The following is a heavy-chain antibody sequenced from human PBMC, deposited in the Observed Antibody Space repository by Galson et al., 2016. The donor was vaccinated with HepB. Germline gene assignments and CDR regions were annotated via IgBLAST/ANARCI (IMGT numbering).Heavy chain of an antibody. D-gene: IGHD1-1*01. CDR3: AKDRALERRSGIDY. CDR2: ISYDGSYQ. Sequence: SLRLSCAASGFTFTYYAMHWVRQAPGKGLEWVALISYDGSYQYYADSVKGRFTISRDNSKNTLYLQLNSLRADDTAVYYCAKDRALERRSGIDYWGQGTLVTVSS. CDR1: GFTFTYYA. V-gene: IGHV3-30*18. J-gene: IGHJ4*02.